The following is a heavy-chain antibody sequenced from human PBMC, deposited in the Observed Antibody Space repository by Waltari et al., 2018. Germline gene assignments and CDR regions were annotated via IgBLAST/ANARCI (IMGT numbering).Heavy chain of an antibody. D-gene: IGHD2-15*01. CDR3: ATDRGYYCSGGSCGDY. V-gene: IGHV1-24*01. CDR1: GYTLPEFS. CDR2: FDPEDGET. Sequence: QVQLVQSGAEVKKPGASVKVSCKVSGYTLPEFSLPWVRQAPGKGLEWMGGFDPEDGETIYAQKFQGRVTMTEDTSTDTAYMELSSLRSEDTAVYYCATDRGYYCSGGSCGDYWGQGTLVTVSS. J-gene: IGHJ4*02.